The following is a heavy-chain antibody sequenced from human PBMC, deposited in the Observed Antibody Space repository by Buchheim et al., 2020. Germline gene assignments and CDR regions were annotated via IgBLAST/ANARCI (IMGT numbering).Heavy chain of an antibody. CDR2: ISSSSSYT. V-gene: IGHV3-11*06. CDR3: ARDPVDCSGGSCYRYYYGMDV. Sequence: QVQLVESGGGLVKPGGSLRLSCAASGFTFSDYYMSWIRQAPGKGLEWVSYISSSSSYTNYADSVKGRFTISRANAKNSLYLQMNSLRAEDTAVYYCARDPVDCSGGSCYRYYYGMDVWGQGTT. CDR1: GFTFSDYY. J-gene: IGHJ6*02. D-gene: IGHD2-15*01.